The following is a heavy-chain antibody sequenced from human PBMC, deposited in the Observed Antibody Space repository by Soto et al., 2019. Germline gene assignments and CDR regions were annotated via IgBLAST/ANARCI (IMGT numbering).Heavy chain of an antibody. V-gene: IGHV3-30*03. J-gene: IGHJ6*02. D-gene: IGHD3-3*01. CDR1: GFTFSSYG. CDR3: ATVYYFWRGYHYYYYYGFDV. CDR2: ISYDGSNK. Sequence: GGSLRLSCAASGFTFSSYGMHWVRQAPGKGLEWVAGISYDGSNKKYEDCVKGRFTIYRDNSKNTLYLQMNSLRVEDTAVYYCATVYYFWRGYHYYYYYGFDVWGQGTMVTVSS.